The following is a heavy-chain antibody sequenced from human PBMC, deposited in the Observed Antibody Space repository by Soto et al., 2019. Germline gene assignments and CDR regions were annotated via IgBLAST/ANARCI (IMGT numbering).Heavy chain of an antibody. CDR3: ASEIFGVVNDY. CDR1: GYTFTSYG. V-gene: IGHV1-46*01. CDR2: INPSGGST. Sequence: GASVKVSCKASGYTFTSYGISWVRQAPGQGLEWMGIINPSGGSTSCAQKFQGRVTMTRDTSTSTVYMELSSLRSEDTAVYYCASEIFGVVNDYWGQGTLVTVSS. D-gene: IGHD3-3*01. J-gene: IGHJ4*02.